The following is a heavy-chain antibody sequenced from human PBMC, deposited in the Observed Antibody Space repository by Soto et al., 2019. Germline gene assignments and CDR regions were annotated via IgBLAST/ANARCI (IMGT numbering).Heavy chain of an antibody. CDR1: GGSISGHY. J-gene: IGHJ4*02. CDR2: IHTSGTS. Sequence: QVQLQESGPGLVKPSETLSLTCTVAGGSISGHYWGWIRQPAGKGLEWLGHIHTSGTSFYNPSLNNRLTMSTDTSNNQFSLKLRSVTAADTAVYYCASVRGDRDYWGQGTLVTVSS. V-gene: IGHV4-4*07. CDR3: ASVRGDRDY. D-gene: IGHD3-10*01.